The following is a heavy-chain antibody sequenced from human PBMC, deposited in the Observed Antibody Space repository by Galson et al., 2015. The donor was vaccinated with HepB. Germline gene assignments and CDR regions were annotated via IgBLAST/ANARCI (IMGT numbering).Heavy chain of an antibody. CDR2: ISGSGGST. CDR3: ATLGYCSSGACYSYYYGMDV. V-gene: IGHV3-23*01. CDR1: GFTFSNYA. Sequence: SLRLSCAASGFTFSNYAMSWVRQAPGKGLEWVSGISGSGGSTYYADSVKGRYTISRDNSKNTLYLQMNSLRAEDTAVYFCATLGYCSSGACYSYYYGMDVWGQGTTVTVSS. J-gene: IGHJ6*02. D-gene: IGHD2-15*01.